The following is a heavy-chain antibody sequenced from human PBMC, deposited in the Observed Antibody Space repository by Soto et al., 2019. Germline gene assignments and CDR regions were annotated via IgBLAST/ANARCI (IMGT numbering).Heavy chain of an antibody. CDR3: ARDADYDSSGPFDY. Sequence: GGSLRLSCAASGFTFSSYSMNWVRQAPGKGLEWVSYISSSSSTIYYADSVKGRFTISRDNAKNSLYLQMNSLRDEDTAVYYCARDADYDSSGPFDYWGQGTLVTVSS. CDR1: GFTFSSYS. V-gene: IGHV3-48*02. J-gene: IGHJ4*02. D-gene: IGHD3-22*01. CDR2: ISSSSSTI.